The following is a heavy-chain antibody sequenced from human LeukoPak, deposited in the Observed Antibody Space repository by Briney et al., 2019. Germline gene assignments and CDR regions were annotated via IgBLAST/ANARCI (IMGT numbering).Heavy chain of an antibody. CDR1: GFTFSDAW. CDR3: TTRRQDGW. CDR2: TKSKSDGGTI. D-gene: IGHD2-15*01. Sequence: GGSLRLSCVGSGFTFSDAWMSWVRQAPGKGLEWVGRTKSKSDGGTIDYAAPVKGRFTISRDDSRNTLYLQMNGLKTEDTAVYYCTTRRQDGWWGQGTLVTVS. J-gene: IGHJ4*02. V-gene: IGHV3-15*01.